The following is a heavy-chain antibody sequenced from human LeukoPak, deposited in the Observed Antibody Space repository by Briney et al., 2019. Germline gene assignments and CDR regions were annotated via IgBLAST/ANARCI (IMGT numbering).Heavy chain of an antibody. CDR2: IVDTGDST. D-gene: IGHD1-26*01. CDR3: AKERGHPLANYYMDV. V-gene: IGHV3-23*01. CDR1: GFTFSSYA. J-gene: IGHJ6*03. Sequence: HPGGSLRLSCAASGFTFSSYAMSWVRQAPGKGLEWVSTIVDTGDSTFYADSVGGRFTTSRDSSKNTLYLQMNSLRAEDTAVYSCAKERGHPLANYYMDVWGKGTTVTVSS.